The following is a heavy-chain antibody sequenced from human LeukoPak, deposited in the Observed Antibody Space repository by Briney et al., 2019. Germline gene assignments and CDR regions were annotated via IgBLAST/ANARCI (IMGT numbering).Heavy chain of an antibody. CDR3: AREKEGYCSRTSCYLDYYYYYMDV. CDR2: IGSSGSTI. CDR1: GFTFSSYE. Sequence: GGSLRLSCAASGFTFSSYEMNWVRQAPGKGLEWVSYIGSSGSTIYYADSVKGRFTISRDNAKNSLYLQMNSLRAEDTAVYYCAREKEGYCSRTSCYLDYYYYYMDVWGKGTTVTISS. D-gene: IGHD2-2*01. J-gene: IGHJ6*03. V-gene: IGHV3-48*03.